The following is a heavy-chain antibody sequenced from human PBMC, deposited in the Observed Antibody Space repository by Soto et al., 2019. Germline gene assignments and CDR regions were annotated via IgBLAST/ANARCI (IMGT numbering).Heavy chain of an antibody. J-gene: IGHJ4*02. Sequence: EVRLLESGGGLVQPGVSLRLSCAASGFTFSVYAMSWVRQAPGKGLEWVSGISGSGDSTHYADSVKGRFTVSRDNSKSMLYLQTNSLRAEDTAIYYCAKALYGGFTYWGQGTLVTVSS. CDR3: AKALYGGFTY. CDR1: GFTFSVYA. D-gene: IGHD3-10*01. V-gene: IGHV3-23*01. CDR2: ISGSGDST.